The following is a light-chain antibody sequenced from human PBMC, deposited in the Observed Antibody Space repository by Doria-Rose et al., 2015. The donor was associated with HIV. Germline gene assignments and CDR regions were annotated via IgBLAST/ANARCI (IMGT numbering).Light chain of an antibody. V-gene: IGKV1-39*01. CDR2: AAS. CDR1: QSISSY. Sequence: TQSPSSLSASVGDRVTITCRASQSISSYLNWYQQKPGKAPKLLIYAASSLQSGVLSRFSGSGSGTDFTLTTSSLQPEDFAAYYCQQSCCTPSTFGQGTKPEIE. CDR3: QQSCCTPST. J-gene: IGKJ2*02.